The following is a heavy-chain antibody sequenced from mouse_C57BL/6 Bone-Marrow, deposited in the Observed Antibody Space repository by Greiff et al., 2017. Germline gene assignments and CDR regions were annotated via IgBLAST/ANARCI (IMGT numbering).Heavy chain of an antibody. CDR2: INPGSGGT. V-gene: IGHV1-54*01. CDR3: ARWGWLLYWYFDV. D-gene: IGHD2-3*01. Sequence: QVQLQQSGAELVRPGTSVKVSCKASGYAFTNYLIEWVKQRPGQGLEWIGVINPGSGGTNYNEKFKGKATLTADKSSSTAYMQLSSLTSADSAVYFCARWGWLLYWYFDVWGTGTTVTVSS. J-gene: IGHJ1*03. CDR1: GYAFTNYL.